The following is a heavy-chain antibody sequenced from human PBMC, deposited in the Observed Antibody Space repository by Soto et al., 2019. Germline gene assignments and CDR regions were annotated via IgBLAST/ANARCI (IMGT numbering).Heavy chain of an antibody. J-gene: IGHJ1*01. CDR3: ARPGTSGWALEDFQH. D-gene: IGHD6-19*01. Sequence: GESLKISCKGSGYSFTSYWIGWVRQMPGKGLEWMGIIYPGDSDTRYSPSFQGQVTISADKSISTAYLQWSSLKASDTAMYYCARPGTSGWALEDFQHWGQGTLVTVSS. CDR1: GYSFTSYW. V-gene: IGHV5-51*01. CDR2: IYPGDSDT.